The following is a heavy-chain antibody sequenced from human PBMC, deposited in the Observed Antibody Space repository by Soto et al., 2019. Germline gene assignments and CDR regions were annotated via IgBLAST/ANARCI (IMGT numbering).Heavy chain of an antibody. CDR2: FDPEEDET. D-gene: IGHD3-10*01. CDR1: GYTFTDLS. V-gene: IGHV1-24*01. J-gene: IGHJ6*01. Sequence: ASVKVSCKVSGYTFTDLSVHWVRQAPGKGLEGMGGFDPEEDETIYAQKFKGRVAMTEDTSTDTAYMELSSLRSEDTAMYYCATGGGFGKWGHTSTCSSRRDVWXQ. CDR3: ATGGGFGKWGHTSTCSSRRDV.